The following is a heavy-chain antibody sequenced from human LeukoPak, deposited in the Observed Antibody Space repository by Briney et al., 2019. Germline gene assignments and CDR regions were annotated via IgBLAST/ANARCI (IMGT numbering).Heavy chain of an antibody. Sequence: GESPKISCKGSGYSFTSYWIGWVRQMPGRGLEWMGIIYPGDSDTRYSPSFQGQVTISADKSISTAYLQWSSLKASDTAMYYCARGALYGDYHAGGAFDIWGQGTMVTVSS. V-gene: IGHV5-51*01. CDR2: IYPGDSDT. CDR1: GYSFTSYW. D-gene: IGHD4-17*01. J-gene: IGHJ3*02. CDR3: ARGALYGDYHAGGAFDI.